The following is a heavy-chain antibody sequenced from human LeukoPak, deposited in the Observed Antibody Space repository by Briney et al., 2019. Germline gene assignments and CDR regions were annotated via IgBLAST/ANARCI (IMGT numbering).Heavy chain of an antibody. J-gene: IGHJ4*02. Sequence: TGGSLRLSCAASGFTFTTYWMHWVRQAPGKGLVWVSRINTDGSTTTYADSAKGRFTISRDNAKNTLYLQMNSLRAEDTAVYYCARGSDYASGSPGDYWGQGTLVTVSS. D-gene: IGHD3-10*01. CDR2: INTDGSTT. V-gene: IGHV3-74*01. CDR1: GFTFTTYW. CDR3: ARGSDYASGSPGDY.